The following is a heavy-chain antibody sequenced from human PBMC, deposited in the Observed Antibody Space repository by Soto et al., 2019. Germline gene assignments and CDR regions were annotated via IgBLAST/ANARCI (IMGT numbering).Heavy chain of an antibody. V-gene: IGHV4-31*03. Sequence: SETLSLTCTVSGGSISSGGYYWSWIRQHPGKGLEWIGYIYYSGSTYYSPSLKSRVTISLDTSKNQFSLKLSSVTAADTAVYYCARDSPYDFWSGYSNAFDIWGQGTMVTVSS. D-gene: IGHD3-3*01. J-gene: IGHJ3*02. CDR3: ARDSPYDFWSGYSNAFDI. CDR1: GGSISSGGYY. CDR2: IYYSGST.